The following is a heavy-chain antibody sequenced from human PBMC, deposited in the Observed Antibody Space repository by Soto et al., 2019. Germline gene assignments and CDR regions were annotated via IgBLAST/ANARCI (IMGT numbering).Heavy chain of an antibody. CDR1: GFTFSSYS. D-gene: IGHD2-21*01. J-gene: IGHJ5*02. V-gene: IGHV3-48*01. Sequence: EVQLVESGGGLVQPGGSLRLSCAASGFTFSSYSMNWVRQATGKGMEWASYISSSSSTIYYADSVKGRFTISRDNAKNSLYLQMNSLRAEYTAVYYCAREVRKAYIWRLNWFDPGVEGPLVTVSS. CDR2: ISSSSSTI. CDR3: AREVRKAYIWRLNWFDP.